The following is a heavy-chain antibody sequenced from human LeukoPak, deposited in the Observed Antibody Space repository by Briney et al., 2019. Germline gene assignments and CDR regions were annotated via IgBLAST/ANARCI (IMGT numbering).Heavy chain of an antibody. D-gene: IGHD5-18*01. J-gene: IGHJ4*02. CDR3: ARVVYSYGYRYFDY. V-gene: IGHV4-39*07. Sequence: PSETLSLTCTLSVGSISSSSYYCGWIRQPPGKGLEWNGSIYYSGSTYYNPPLKSRVPISVETSKNQYSLKLNSVTAADTAVYYCARVVYSYGYRYFDYWGQGTLVTVSS. CDR1: VGSISSSSYY. CDR2: IYYSGST.